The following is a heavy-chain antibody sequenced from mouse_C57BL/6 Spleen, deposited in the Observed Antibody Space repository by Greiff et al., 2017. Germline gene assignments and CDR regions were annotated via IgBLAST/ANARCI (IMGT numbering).Heavy chain of an antibody. J-gene: IGHJ2*01. Sequence: VQLQQPGAELVKPGASVKLSCKASGYTFTSYWMHWVKQRPGRGLEWIGRIDPNSGGTKYNEKFKSKATLTVDKPSSTAYMQLSILTSEDSAVYYCARGFITTVVEQYWGQGTTLTVSS. CDR1: GYTFTSYW. CDR3: ARGFITTVVEQY. CDR2: IDPNSGGT. V-gene: IGHV1-72*01. D-gene: IGHD1-1*01.